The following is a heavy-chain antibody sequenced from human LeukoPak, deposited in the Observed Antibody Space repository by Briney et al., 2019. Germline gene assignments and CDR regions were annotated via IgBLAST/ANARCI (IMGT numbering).Heavy chain of an antibody. CDR2: IYYSGST. Sequence: PSETLSLTCTVSGGSVSSGSYYWSRIRQPPGKGLEWIGYIYYSGSTNYNPSLKSRVTISVDTSKNQFSLKLSSVTAADTAVYYCAREAIYPDYWGQGTLVTVSS. D-gene: IGHD2-2*02. CDR3: AREAIYPDY. V-gene: IGHV4-61*01. J-gene: IGHJ4*02. CDR1: GGSVSSGSYY.